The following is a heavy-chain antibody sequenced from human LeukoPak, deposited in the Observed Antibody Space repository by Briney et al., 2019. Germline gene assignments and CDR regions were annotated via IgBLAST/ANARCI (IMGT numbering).Heavy chain of an antibody. D-gene: IGHD6-13*01. Sequence: PGGPLRLSCAASGFTFSSYSMNWVRQAPGKGLEWVSSISSSSSYIYCADSVKGRFTISRDNAKNSLYLQMNSLRAEDTAVYYCARWGSSCPFDYWGQGTLVTVSS. CDR3: ARWGSSCPFDY. J-gene: IGHJ4*02. CDR2: ISSSSSYI. V-gene: IGHV3-21*01. CDR1: GFTFSSYS.